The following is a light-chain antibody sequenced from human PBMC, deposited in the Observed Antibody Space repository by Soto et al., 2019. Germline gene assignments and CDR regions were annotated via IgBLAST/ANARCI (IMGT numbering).Light chain of an antibody. CDR2: DVS. CDR1: SSDVVGYNY. CDR3: SSYTTSNTRQIV. Sequence: LTQPASVSGSPGQSITISCTGTSSDVVGYNYVSWYQHHPGKAPKLIIYDVSNRPSGVSNRFSGSKSGNTASLTISGLQPEDEADYYCSSYTTSNTRQIVSGTGTKVTVL. V-gene: IGLV2-14*03. J-gene: IGLJ1*01.